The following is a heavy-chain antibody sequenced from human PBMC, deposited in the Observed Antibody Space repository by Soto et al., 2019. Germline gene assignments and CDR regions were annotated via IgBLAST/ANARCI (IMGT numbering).Heavy chain of an antibody. J-gene: IGHJ6*02. CDR3: ARERCSGGSCYYYYYYYGMDV. CDR1: GDSVSSNSAA. CDR2: TYYRSKWYN. Sequence: SQTLSLTCAISGDSVSSNSAAWNWNRQSPSRGLEWLGRTYYRSKWYNDYAVSVKSRITINPYTSKNQFSLQLNSVTPEDTAVYYCARERCSGGSCYYYYYYYGMDVWGQGTTVTVSS. D-gene: IGHD2-15*01. V-gene: IGHV6-1*01.